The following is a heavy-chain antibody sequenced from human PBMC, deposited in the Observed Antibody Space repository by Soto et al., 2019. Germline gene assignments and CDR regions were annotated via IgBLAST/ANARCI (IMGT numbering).Heavy chain of an antibody. Sequence: SETLSLTCTVSGGSIISSNYHWGWIRQPPGKGLEWIGSIYYSVSTYHNPSLKSRVIIAVDTSKNQFSLKLTSVTAADTAVYYCARHGDYGNFYYFYYYMDVWAKGTTVTVSS. CDR3: ARHGDYGNFYYFYYYMDV. D-gene: IGHD4-17*01. J-gene: IGHJ6*03. V-gene: IGHV4-39*01. CDR2: IYYSVST. CDR1: GGSIISSNYH.